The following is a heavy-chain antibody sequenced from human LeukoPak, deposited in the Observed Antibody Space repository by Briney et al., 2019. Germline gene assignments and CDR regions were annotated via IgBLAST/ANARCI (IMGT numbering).Heavy chain of an antibody. J-gene: IGHJ5*02. Sequence: GASVKVSCKASGYTFTSYGISWVRQAPGQGLEWMGWISAYNGNTNYAQKLQGRVTMTTDTSTSTAYMELRSLRSDDTAVYYCARDRDPEYYYDSSWLEGYWFDPWGQGTLVTVSS. D-gene: IGHD3-22*01. CDR2: ISAYNGNT. CDR1: GYTFTSYG. V-gene: IGHV1-18*01. CDR3: ARDRDPEYYYDSSWLEGYWFDP.